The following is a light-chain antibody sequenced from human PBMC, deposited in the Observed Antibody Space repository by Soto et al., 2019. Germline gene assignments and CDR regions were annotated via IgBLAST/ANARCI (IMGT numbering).Light chain of an antibody. J-gene: IGKJ3*01. CDR1: QRVSTY. V-gene: IGKV3-11*01. CDR3: QQRGGLEGFT. Sequence: EIVLTQSPATLSLSPGERATLSCRASQRVSTYLAWYQQKPGQAPRLLIYDASHRAPGIPARFSGSGSGTDFTLTISSLEPEDFAVSYCQQRGGLEGFTLGPRNKVDIK. CDR2: DAS.